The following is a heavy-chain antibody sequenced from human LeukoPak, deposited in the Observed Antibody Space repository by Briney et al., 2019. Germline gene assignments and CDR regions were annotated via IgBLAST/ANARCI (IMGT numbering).Heavy chain of an antibody. CDR1: GFTFSSYG. J-gene: IGHJ1*01. CDR2: ISYDGSNK. D-gene: IGHD1-26*01. CDR3: AKARPGIVLLQH. V-gene: IGHV3-30*18. Sequence: GGSLRLSCAASGFTFSSYGMHWVRQAPGKGLEWVAVISYDGSNKYYADSVKGRFTISRDNSKNTLYLQMNSLRAEDTAVYYCAKARPGIVLLQHWGQGTLVTVSS.